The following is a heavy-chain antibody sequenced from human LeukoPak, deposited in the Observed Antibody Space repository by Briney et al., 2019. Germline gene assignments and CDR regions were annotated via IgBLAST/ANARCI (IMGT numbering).Heavy chain of an antibody. CDR2: ISSSSSYI. V-gene: IGHV3-21*01. D-gene: IGHD6-19*01. CDR3: ARAGMGAVAGAFDY. CDR1: GFTFSSYA. Sequence: GGSLRLSCAASGFTFSSYAMSWVRQAPGKGLEWVSSISSSSSYIYYADSVKGRFTISRDNAKNSLYLQMNSLRAEDTAVYYCARAGMGAVAGAFDYWGQGTLVTASS. J-gene: IGHJ4*02.